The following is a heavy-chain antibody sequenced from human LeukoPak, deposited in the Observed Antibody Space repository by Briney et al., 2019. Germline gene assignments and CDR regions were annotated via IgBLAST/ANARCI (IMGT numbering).Heavy chain of an antibody. Sequence: ASETLSLTCTVSGGSISSGDYYWSWIRQPPGKGLEWIGYIYYSGSTYYNPSLKSRVTISVDTSKNQFSLKLSSVTAADTAVYYCARAKPSGSPRLFYYYYYMDVWGKGTTVTVSS. J-gene: IGHJ6*03. CDR1: GGSISSGDYY. CDR2: IYYSGST. D-gene: IGHD3-22*01. CDR3: ARAKPSGSPRLFYYYYYMDV. V-gene: IGHV4-30-4*08.